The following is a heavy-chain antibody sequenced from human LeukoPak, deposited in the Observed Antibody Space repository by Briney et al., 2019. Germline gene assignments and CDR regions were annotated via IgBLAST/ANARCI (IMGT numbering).Heavy chain of an antibody. D-gene: IGHD4-17*01. V-gene: IGHV1-46*01. Sequence: ASVKVSCKASGYTFTSYYMHWVRQAPGQGLEWMGIINPSGGSTSYAQKFQGRVTMTRDMSTSTVYMELSSLRSEDTAVYYCARDLVDYGVRDDAFDIWGQGTMVTVSS. CDR2: INPSGGST. CDR3: ARDLVDYGVRDDAFDI. CDR1: GYTFTSYY. J-gene: IGHJ3*02.